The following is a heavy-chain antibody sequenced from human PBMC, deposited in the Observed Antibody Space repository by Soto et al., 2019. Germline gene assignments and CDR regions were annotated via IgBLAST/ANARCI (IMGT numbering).Heavy chain of an antibody. CDR1: GGSISSYY. Sequence: QVQLQESGPGLVKPSETLSLTCTVSGGSISSYYWSWIRQPPGKGLEWIGYIYSSGSTNYNPSLKSRVTISVDTSKNQFSLKLSSVTAADTAVYYCARHYLGTVTRTVFSAFDIWGQGTMVTVSS. D-gene: IGHD4-17*01. J-gene: IGHJ3*02. CDR3: ARHYLGTVTRTVFSAFDI. V-gene: IGHV4-59*08. CDR2: IYSSGST.